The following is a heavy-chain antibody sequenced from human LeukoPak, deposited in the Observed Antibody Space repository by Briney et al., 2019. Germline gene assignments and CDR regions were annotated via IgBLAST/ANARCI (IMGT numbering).Heavy chain of an antibody. CDR3: AKDLKAYYDSSGTFDY. CDR1: GFTFNNYG. V-gene: IGHV3-43*01. D-gene: IGHD3-22*01. J-gene: IGHJ4*02. Sequence: PGGSLRLSCAASGFTFNNYGMHWVRQAPGKGLEWVSLISWDGGSTYYADSVKGRFTISRDNSKNSLYLQMNSLRTEDTALYYCAKDLKAYYDSSGTFDYWGQGTLVTVSS. CDR2: ISWDGGST.